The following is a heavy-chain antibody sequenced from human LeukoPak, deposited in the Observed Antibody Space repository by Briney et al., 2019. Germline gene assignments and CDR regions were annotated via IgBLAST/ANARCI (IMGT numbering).Heavy chain of an antibody. J-gene: IGHJ4*02. D-gene: IGHD1-26*01. CDR2: IYYSGST. Sequence: SETLSLTCTVSGGSISSYYWSWIRQPPGKGLEWIGYIYYSGSTNYNPSLKSRVTISVDTSRNQFSLKLSSVTAADTAVYYCARRPIVGSRSFDYWGQGTLVTVSS. V-gene: IGHV4-59*08. CDR1: GGSISSYY. CDR3: ARRPIVGSRSFDY.